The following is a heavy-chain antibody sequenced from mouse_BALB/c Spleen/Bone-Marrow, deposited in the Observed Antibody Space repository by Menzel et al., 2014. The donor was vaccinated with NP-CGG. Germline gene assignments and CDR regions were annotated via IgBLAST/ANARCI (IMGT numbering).Heavy chain of an antibody. CDR3: ARKGNFHYYGYYDMDY. J-gene: IGHJ4*01. D-gene: IGHD1-2*01. CDR2: ISSGSSTI. V-gene: IGHV5-17*02. CDR1: GCTFSTFG. Sequence: EVKLMESGGGLVQPGGSRKLSCAASGCTFSTFGMHWVRQAPEKGLEWIAYISSGSSTIYYADTVKGRFTISRDNPKNTLFLQMTSLRSEDTAMYYCARKGNFHYYGYYDMDYWGQGTSVTVSS.